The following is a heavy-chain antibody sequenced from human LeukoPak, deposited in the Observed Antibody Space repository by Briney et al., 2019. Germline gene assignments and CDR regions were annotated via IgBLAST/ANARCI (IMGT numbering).Heavy chain of an antibody. CDR3: ARDLVSMATNLPPDGFDI. CDR2: LNPRSGDT. J-gene: IGHJ3*02. CDR1: EYTFTDYY. Sequence: GASVKVSCKASEYTFTDYYVHWVRQAPGQGLEWMGWLNPRSGDTEYAQNFQGRVTMTRDPSISTAYMDLSSLTSDDTAVYYCARDLVSMATNLPPDGFDIWVQGTLVTVSS. V-gene: IGHV1-2*02. D-gene: IGHD2/OR15-2a*01.